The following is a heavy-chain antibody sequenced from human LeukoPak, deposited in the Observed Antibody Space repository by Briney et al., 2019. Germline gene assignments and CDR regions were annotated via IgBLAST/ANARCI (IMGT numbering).Heavy chain of an antibody. CDR2: LWADGSKK. J-gene: IGHJ5*02. CDR1: GFIFRNYG. Sequence: GGSLRLSCAPSGFIFRNYGMHWVRQAPGKGLEWVAVLWADGSKKYYIDSVKARFTVSRDISRNTLYLQRDSLRAEDTAIYYCARDIDTTSHYQELDPGGQGTLVTVSS. D-gene: IGHD3-10*01. CDR3: ARDIDTTSHYQELDP. V-gene: IGHV3-33*01.